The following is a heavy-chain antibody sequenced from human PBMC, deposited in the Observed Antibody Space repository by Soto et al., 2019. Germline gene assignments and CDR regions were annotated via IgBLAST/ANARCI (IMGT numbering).Heavy chain of an antibody. V-gene: IGHV4-59*01. J-gene: IGHJ4*02. CDR1: GGSIISYY. D-gene: IGHD3-22*01. CDR2: IYYSGST. CDR3: ASSVYYYDSSGYYDY. Sequence: PSETLSLTCTVSGGSIISYYCILIRHPPGKGLEWIVYIYYSGSTNYNPSLKSRVTISVDTSKNQFSLKLSSVTAADTAVYYCASSVYYYDSSGYYDYWGQGTPVTVSS.